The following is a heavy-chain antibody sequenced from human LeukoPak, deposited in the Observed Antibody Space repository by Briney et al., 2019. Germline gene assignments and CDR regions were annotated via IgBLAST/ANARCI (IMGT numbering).Heavy chain of an antibody. CDR2: ITGSGDTT. CDR1: GFTFSSYA. Sequence: PTGGSLRLSCAASGFTFSSYAVTWVRQAPGKGLEWVSGITGSGDTTFYADSVKGRFTISRDNSKNTLYLQVHSLRAEDTAVYYCVKDYSTIAAAANPLFDYWGQGALVTVSS. V-gene: IGHV3-23*01. D-gene: IGHD6-13*01. J-gene: IGHJ4*02. CDR3: VKDYSTIAAAANPLFDY.